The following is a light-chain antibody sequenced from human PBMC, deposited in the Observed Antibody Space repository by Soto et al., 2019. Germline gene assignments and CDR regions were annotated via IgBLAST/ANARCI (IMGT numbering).Light chain of an antibody. Sequence: EIVMTQSPDTLSVSPGEGATLSCRVSQSIRSNLAWYQQRPGQAPRLLMYGASTRADGIPARFTGSGSGTEFTLTISRLEPEDFAVFYCQQYAASPITFGQGTRLETK. CDR1: QSIRSN. CDR2: GAS. J-gene: IGKJ5*01. CDR3: QQYAASPIT. V-gene: IGKV3-15*01.